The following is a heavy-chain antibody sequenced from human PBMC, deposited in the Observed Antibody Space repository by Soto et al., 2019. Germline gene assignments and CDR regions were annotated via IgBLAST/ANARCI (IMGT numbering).Heavy chain of an antibody. V-gene: IGHV1-18*01. J-gene: IGHJ4*02. Sequence: GASVKVSCKASGYTFSSNGITWARQAPGQGLEWVGWISIYNGNTNYAQRLQGRVTMTTDMSTSTAYMELRSLRSEDTAVYYCAAEIAVAGFDYWGQGTLVTVSS. CDR3: AAEIAVAGFDY. D-gene: IGHD6-19*01. CDR1: GYTFSSNG. CDR2: ISIYNGNT.